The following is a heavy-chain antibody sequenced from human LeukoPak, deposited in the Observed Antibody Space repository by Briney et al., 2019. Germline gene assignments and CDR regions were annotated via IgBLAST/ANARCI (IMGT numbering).Heavy chain of an antibody. J-gene: IGHJ4*02. CDR2: INPNSGGT. D-gene: IGHD4/OR15-4a*01. CDR1: GYTFTGYN. V-gene: IGHV1-2*02. Sequence: ASVKVSCKASGYTFTGYNMHWVRQAPGQGLEWMGWINPNSGGTDYAQKFQGRVTMTEDTSTDTAYMELSSLRSEDTAVYYCATDYADYWGQGTLVTVPS. CDR3: ATDYADY.